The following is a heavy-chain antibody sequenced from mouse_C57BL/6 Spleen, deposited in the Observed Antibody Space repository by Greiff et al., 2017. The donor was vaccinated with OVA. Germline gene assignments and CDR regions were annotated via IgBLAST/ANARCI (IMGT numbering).Heavy chain of an antibody. CDR2: IDPSDSYT. J-gene: IGHJ4*01. CDR3: ARGYPYDYAMDY. D-gene: IGHD2-12*01. CDR1: GYTFTSSW. V-gene: IGHV1-69*01. Sequence: QVQLKQPGAELVMPGASVKLSCKASGYTFTSSWMHWVKQRPGQGLEWIGEIDPSDSYTNYNQKFKGKSTLTVDKSSSTAYMQLSSLTSEDSAVYYCARGYPYDYAMDYWGQGTSVTVSS.